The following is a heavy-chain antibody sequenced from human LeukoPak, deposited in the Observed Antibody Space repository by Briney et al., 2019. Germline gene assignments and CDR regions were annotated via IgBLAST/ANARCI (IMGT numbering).Heavy chain of an antibody. Sequence: GGSLRLSCAASGFTFSSYWMNWARQAPGQGPELIGHIRNAGDGYTTEYAASVKGRFTVSRDDSKNSLYLQMNSLKPEDTAVYYCVRNHRHWFDPWGQGTLVTVSS. CDR1: GFTFSSYW. CDR3: VRNHRHWFDP. J-gene: IGHJ5*02. CDR2: IRNAGDGYTT. V-gene: IGHV3-72*01.